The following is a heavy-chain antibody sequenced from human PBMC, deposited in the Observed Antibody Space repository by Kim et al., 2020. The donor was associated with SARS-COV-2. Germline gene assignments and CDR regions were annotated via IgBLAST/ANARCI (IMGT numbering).Heavy chain of an antibody. V-gene: IGHV3-74*01. CDR2: INSDGSST. Sequence: GGSLRLSCAASGFTFSSYWMHWVRQAPGKGLVWVSRINSDGSSTSYADSVKGRFTISRDNAKNTLYLQMNSLRAEDTAVYYCAREDEVLLWFGELSYYGMDVWGQGTTVTVSS. D-gene: IGHD3-10*01. CDR1: GFTFSSYW. J-gene: IGHJ6*02. CDR3: AREDEVLLWFGELSYYGMDV.